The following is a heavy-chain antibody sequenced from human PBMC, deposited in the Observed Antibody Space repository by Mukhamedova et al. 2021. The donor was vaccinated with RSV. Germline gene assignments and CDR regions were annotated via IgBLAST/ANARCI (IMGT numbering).Heavy chain of an antibody. CDR2: ISSIGSWT. CDR3: AKWSGCIRSSYYMNI. V-gene: IGHV3-23*01. Sequence: VRQAPGKWLEFVSFISSIGSWTYYADSVKGRFTISRDNTKNTLFLQMNSLRAEDTAVYYCAKWSGCIRSSYYMNIWGKGTTVTVS. D-gene: IGHD2-8*01. J-gene: IGHJ6*03.